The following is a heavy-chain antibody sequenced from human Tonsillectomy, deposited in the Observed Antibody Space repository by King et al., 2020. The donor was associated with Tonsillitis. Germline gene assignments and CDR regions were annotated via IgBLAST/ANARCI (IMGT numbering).Heavy chain of an antibody. V-gene: IGHV1-18*04. Sequence: VQLVESGAEVKKPGASVKVSCKASGYTFTSNAISWVRQAPGQGLEWMGWISVYNGNTNNAQKFQGRVTMTTDTSTSTAYMELRSLRSDDTAVYYCARDREYYDFWSGYSGFDYWGQGTLVTVSS. CDR1: GYTFTSNA. CDR3: ARDREYYDFWSGYSGFDY. CDR2: ISVYNGNT. D-gene: IGHD3-3*01. J-gene: IGHJ4*02.